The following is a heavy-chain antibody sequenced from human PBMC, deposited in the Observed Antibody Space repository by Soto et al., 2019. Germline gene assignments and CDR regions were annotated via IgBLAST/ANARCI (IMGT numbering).Heavy chain of an antibody. D-gene: IGHD6-6*01. CDR1: GGSISSGGYY. CDR3: ARVDSSSSYYYYGMDV. J-gene: IGHJ6*02. Sequence: PSETLSLTCTVSGGSISSGGYYWSWIRQHPGKGLEWIGYIYYSGSTYYNPSLKSRVTISVDTSKNQFSLKLSSVTAADKAVYYCARVDSSSSYYYYGMDVWGQGTTVTVSS. CDR2: IYYSGST. V-gene: IGHV4-31*03.